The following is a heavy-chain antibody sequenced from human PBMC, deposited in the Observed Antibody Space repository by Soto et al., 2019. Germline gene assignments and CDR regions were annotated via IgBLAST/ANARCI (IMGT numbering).Heavy chain of an antibody. V-gene: IGHV4-30-2*01. CDR3: ARVGRHSALAY. CDR2: IYHSGST. J-gene: IGHJ4*02. D-gene: IGHD2-21*01. Sequence: SETLSLTCAVSGGSISSGGYSWSWIRQPPGKGLEWIGYIYHSGSTYYNPSLKSRVTISVDRSKNQFSLKLSSVTAADTAVYYCARVGRHSALAYWGQGTLVPVSS. CDR1: GGSISSGGYS.